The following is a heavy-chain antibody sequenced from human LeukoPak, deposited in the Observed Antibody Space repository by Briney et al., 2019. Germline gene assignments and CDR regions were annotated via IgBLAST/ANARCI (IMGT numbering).Heavy chain of an antibody. V-gene: IGHV4-30-4*01. CDR2: MYYSGST. CDR1: GGSISSGDYY. Sequence: SSQTLSLTCTVSGGSISSGDYYWSWIRQPPGKGLEWIAYMYYSGSTYYNPSLKSRVTMSAGTSKNQLSLKLSSVTAADTAVYYCARPYYYDSRIDPWGQGILVTVSS. D-gene: IGHD3-22*01. CDR3: ARPYYYDSRIDP. J-gene: IGHJ5*02.